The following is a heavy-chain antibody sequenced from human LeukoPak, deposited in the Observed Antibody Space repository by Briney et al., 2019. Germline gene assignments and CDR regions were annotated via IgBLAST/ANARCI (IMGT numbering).Heavy chain of an antibody. CDR1: GFTFSGST. Sequence: GGSLRLSRAASGFTFSGSTMSWVRQAPGKGLEWVSFISTSSSYIYYADSVRGRFTISRDNAKNSLYLQMNSLRAEDTAVYYCARQQWLDGAYYFDYWGQGTLVTVSS. CDR3: ARQQWLDGAYYFDY. CDR2: ISTSSSYI. J-gene: IGHJ4*02. V-gene: IGHV3-21*01. D-gene: IGHD6-19*01.